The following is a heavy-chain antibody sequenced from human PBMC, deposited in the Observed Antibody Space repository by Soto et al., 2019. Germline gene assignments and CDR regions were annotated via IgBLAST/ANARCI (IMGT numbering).Heavy chain of an antibody. Sequence: EVQLVESGGGLVKPGGSLRLFYAASGFTFSRYSMNWVRQAPGKGLEWVSSISSSSSYIYYADSVKGRFTISRDNAKNSLYLLMNSLRAEDTAVYYCARDDSSGYPDYWGQGTLVTVSS. CDR3: ARDDSSGYPDY. V-gene: IGHV3-21*01. J-gene: IGHJ4*02. CDR1: GFTFSRYS. CDR2: ISSSSSYI. D-gene: IGHD3-22*01.